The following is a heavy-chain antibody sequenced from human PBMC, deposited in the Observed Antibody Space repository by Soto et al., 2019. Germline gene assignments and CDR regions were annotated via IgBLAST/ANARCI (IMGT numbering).Heavy chain of an antibody. J-gene: IGHJ5*02. CDR2: VSTFNGNT. D-gene: IGHD3-16*01. CDR1: GYTFTSYG. Sequence: ASVKVSCKASGYTFTSYGITWVRQAPGEGLEWMGWVSTFNGNTNYAQEFQGRVTMTTDTSTSTAYMELRSLRSDDTAVYYCARRKFIRAGGEPKINWVDPWGQGTLVTVSS. V-gene: IGHV1-18*01. CDR3: ARRKFIRAGGEPKINWVDP.